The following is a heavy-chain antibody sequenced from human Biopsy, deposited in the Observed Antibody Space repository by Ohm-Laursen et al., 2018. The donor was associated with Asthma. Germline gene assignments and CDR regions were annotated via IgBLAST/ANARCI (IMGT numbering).Heavy chain of an antibody. CDR1: GYTFNSAG. CDR2: ISVYNGNT. V-gene: IGHV1-18*01. Sequence: SVKVSCKTSGYTFNSAGITWVRQAPGQVLEWMGWISVYNGNTKVAQKLQDRVTMITDTSTSTAYMELRSLRSDDTAVYFCARAVDYSHYYGIDVWGQGTAVTVS. D-gene: IGHD3-10*01. J-gene: IGHJ6*02. CDR3: ARAVDYSHYYGIDV.